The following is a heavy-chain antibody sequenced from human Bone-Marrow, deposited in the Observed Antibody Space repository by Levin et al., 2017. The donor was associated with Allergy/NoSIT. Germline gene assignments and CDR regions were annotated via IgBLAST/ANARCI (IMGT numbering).Heavy chain of an antibody. CDR3: AREGYSGYSGVVFDY. CDR1: GGSISSYY. J-gene: IGHJ4*02. Sequence: SQTLSLTCTVSGGSISSYYWSWLRQPPGKGLEWIGYIYYSGSTNYNPSLKSRVTISVDTSKNQFSLKLSSVTAADTAVYYCAREGYSGYSGVVFDYWGQGTLVTVSS. V-gene: IGHV4-59*01. CDR2: IYYSGST. D-gene: IGHD5-12*01.